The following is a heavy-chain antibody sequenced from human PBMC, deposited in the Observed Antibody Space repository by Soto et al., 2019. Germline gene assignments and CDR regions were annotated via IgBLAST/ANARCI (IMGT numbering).Heavy chain of an antibody. CDR3: ARSSSSWYVFDY. J-gene: IGHJ4*02. CDR2: IDWDDDK. CDR1: GFSLSTSGMC. V-gene: IGHV2-70*01. D-gene: IGHD6-13*01. Sequence: SGPTLVNPTQTLTLTCTFSGFSLSTSGMCVNWIRQPPGKALEWLALIDWDDDKYYSTSLKTRLTISKDTSKNQVFLTMTNMDPVDTATYYCARSSSSWYVFDYGGQGTLVTVSS.